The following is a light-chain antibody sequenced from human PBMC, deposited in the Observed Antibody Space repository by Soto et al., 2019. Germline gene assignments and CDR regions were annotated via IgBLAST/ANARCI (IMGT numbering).Light chain of an antibody. Sequence: QSALTQPASVSGSPGQSIAISCTGTSSDVGGYNSVSWYQQHPGKAPQLLIYDVTYRPSGISSRFSGSKSGNTASLTISGLQADDEADYYCSSYATSSTRVFGRGTKLTVL. CDR3: SSYATSSTRV. CDR2: DVT. CDR1: SSDVGGYNS. V-gene: IGLV2-14*03. J-gene: IGLJ2*01.